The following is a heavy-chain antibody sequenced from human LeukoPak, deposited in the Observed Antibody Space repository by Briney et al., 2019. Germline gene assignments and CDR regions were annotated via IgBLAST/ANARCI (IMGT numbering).Heavy chain of an antibody. V-gene: IGHV4-39*07. CDR3: ASSSRGWADY. D-gene: IGHD6-19*01. CDR2: IYYSGST. CDR1: GGSISSSSYY. Sequence: PSETLSLTCTVSGGSISSSSYYWGWIRQPPGKGLEWIGSIYYSGSTYYNPSLKSRVTISVDTSKNQFSLKLSSVTAADTAVYYCASSSRGWADYWGQGTLVTVSS. J-gene: IGHJ4*02.